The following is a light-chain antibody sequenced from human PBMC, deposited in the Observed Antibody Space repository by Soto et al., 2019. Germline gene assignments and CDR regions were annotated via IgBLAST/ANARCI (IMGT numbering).Light chain of an antibody. CDR2: AAS. CDR1: QGIGNY. Sequence: DIQMTQSPSSLSASVGDRVTITCRASQGIGNYLAWFQQKPGQAPKSLIYAASGLQSGVPSKFSGSGSGTDFTLTISSLQPEDFATYYCQQYDSYPLTFGGGTKVEIK. V-gene: IGKV1-16*02. J-gene: IGKJ4*01. CDR3: QQYDSYPLT.